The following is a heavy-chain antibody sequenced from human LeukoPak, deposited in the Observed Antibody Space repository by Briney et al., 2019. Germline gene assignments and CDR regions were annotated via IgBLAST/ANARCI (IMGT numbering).Heavy chain of an antibody. V-gene: IGHV4-39*07. CDR3: ARDQKDYGDYGYFDY. D-gene: IGHD4-17*01. Sequence: SETLSLTCTVSGGSISSSSYYWGWIRQPPGKGLEWIGSIYYSGSTYYNPSLKSRVTISVDTSKNQFSLKLSSVTAADTAVYYCARDQKDYGDYGYFDYWGQGTLVTVSS. CDR1: GGSISSSSYY. J-gene: IGHJ4*02. CDR2: IYYSGST.